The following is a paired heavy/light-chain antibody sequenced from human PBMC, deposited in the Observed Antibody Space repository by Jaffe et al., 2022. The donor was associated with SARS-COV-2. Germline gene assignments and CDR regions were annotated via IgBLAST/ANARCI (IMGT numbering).Heavy chain of an antibody. J-gene: IGHJ2*01. Sequence: QMQLQESGPGLVKPSETLSLTCSVSGDSVSSASFYWHWIRQSPGKGLEWIGYIYYGGNTDYNPSLKSRVAISLDTSKNQFSLNLRSVTAADTAVYYCATCMATVTHRYFDLWGRGTLVTVSS. CDR3: ATCMATVTHRYFDL. D-gene: IGHD4-17*01. V-gene: IGHV4-61*01. CDR1: GDSVSSASFY. CDR2: IYYGGNT.
Light chain of an antibody. V-gene: IGKV4-1*01. J-gene: IGKJ1*01. CDR2: WAS. CDR1: QSVLYNSNNKNY. CDR3: QQYYRTPWT. Sequence: DIVMTQSPDSLAVSLGEGATINCKSSQSVLYNSNNKNYLAWYQQKPGQPPKLLISWASTRKSGVPDRFSGSGSGTDFSLTISSLQAEDVAVYYCQQYYRTPWTFGQGTKVEIK.